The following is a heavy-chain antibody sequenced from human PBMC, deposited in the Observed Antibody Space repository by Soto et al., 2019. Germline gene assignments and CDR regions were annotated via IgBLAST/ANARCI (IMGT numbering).Heavy chain of an antibody. V-gene: IGHV1-69*01. CDR3: ANGGSYYPWPIDY. Sequence: QVQLVQSGAEVKKPGSSVKVSCKASGGTFSSYAISWVRQAPGQGLEWMGGIIPIFGTANYAQKFQGRVTIAADEPTRTAYMELSSLRAEDTAVYYCANGGSYYPWPIDYWGQGTLVTVSS. CDR1: GGTFSSYA. D-gene: IGHD3-10*01. CDR2: IIPIFGTA. J-gene: IGHJ4*02.